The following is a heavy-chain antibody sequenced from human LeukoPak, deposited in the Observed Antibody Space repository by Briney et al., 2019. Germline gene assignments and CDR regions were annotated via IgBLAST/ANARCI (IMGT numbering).Heavy chain of an antibody. Sequence: GESLRLSCVASGFDFSSHAMTWVRQAPGKGLEWVSSFNDTGSSTYYADSVKGRFTISRDNSKNTLYLQMTNLRAEDTAVYFCAKDLLRIYWRTFDSWGQGALVIVSS. V-gene: IGHV3-23*01. D-gene: IGHD3-10*01. CDR3: AKDLLRIYWRTFDS. CDR1: GFDFSSHA. CDR2: FNDTGSST. J-gene: IGHJ4*02.